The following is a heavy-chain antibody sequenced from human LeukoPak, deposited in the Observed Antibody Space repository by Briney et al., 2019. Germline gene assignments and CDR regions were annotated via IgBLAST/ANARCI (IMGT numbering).Heavy chain of an antibody. D-gene: IGHD3-16*01. J-gene: IGHJ4*02. CDR3: ARARGGVASG. CDR2: INHSGST. V-gene: IGHV4-34*01. Sequence: SETLSLTCAVYGGSFSGYYWSWIHQPPGKGLEWIGEINHSGSTNYNPSLKSRVTISVDTSKNQFSLKLSSVTAADTAVYYCARARGGVASGWGQGTLVTVSS. CDR1: GGSFSGYY.